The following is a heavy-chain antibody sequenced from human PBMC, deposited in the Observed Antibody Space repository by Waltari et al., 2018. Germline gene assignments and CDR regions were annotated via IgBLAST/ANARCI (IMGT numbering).Heavy chain of an antibody. D-gene: IGHD3-22*01. CDR3: ARLPRDYYDSSGHVGVYFDY. J-gene: IGHJ4*02. CDR2: IYPGDSDT. Sequence: EVQLVQSGAEVKKPGESLKISCKGSGYSFTSYWIGWVRQLPGKGLGWMGSIYPGDSDTRYSPSFQGQVTISADKSISTAYLQWSSLKASDTAMYYCARLPRDYYDSSGHVGVYFDYWGQGTLVTVSS. V-gene: IGHV5-51*01. CDR1: GYSFTSYW.